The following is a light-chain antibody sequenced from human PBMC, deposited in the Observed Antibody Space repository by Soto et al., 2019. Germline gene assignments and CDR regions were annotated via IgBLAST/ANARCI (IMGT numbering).Light chain of an antibody. J-gene: IGLJ2*01. CDR3: AAWDDSLNGWI. V-gene: IGLV1-44*01. Sequence: QSVMTQPPSAFGTPGQRVSISCSGSSSNIGGNAVNWYQQLPGAAPKVLIFSTTQRPSGVPDRFSGSKSGTSASLAISGLQSEDEADYYCAAWDDSLNGWIFGGGTKLTVL. CDR1: SSNIGGNA. CDR2: STT.